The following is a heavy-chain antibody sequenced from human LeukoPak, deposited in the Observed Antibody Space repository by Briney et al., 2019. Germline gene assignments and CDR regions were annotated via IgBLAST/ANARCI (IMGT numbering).Heavy chain of an antibody. CDR2: INTDGSST. CDR3: ARVGSYSGSYEL. V-gene: IGHV3-74*01. D-gene: IGHD1-26*01. J-gene: IGHJ4*02. CDR1: GFTFSSYW. Sequence: PGGSLRLSCAASGFTFSSYWMHWVRQAPGKGRVWVSRINTDGSSTSYADSVKGRFTISRDNAKNTLYLQMNSLRAEDTAVYYCARVGSYSGSYELWGQGTLVTVSS.